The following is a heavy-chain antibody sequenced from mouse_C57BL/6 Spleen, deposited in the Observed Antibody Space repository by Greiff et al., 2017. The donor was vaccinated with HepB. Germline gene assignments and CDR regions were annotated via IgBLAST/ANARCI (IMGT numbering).Heavy chain of an antibody. CDR1: GFTFSSYA. Sequence: EVKLVESGGGLVKPGGSLKLSCAASGFTFSSYAMPWVRQTPEKRLEWVATISDGGSYTYYPDNVKGRFTISRDNAKNNLYLQMSHLKSEDTAMYYCARDDYYGSSWYFDVWGTGTTVTVSS. V-gene: IGHV5-4*01. J-gene: IGHJ1*03. CDR2: ISDGGSYT. D-gene: IGHD1-1*01. CDR3: ARDDYYGSSWYFDV.